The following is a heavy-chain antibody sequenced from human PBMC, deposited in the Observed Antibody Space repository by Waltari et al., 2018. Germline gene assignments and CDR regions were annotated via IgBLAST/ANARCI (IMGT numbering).Heavy chain of an antibody. V-gene: IGHV4-31*03. D-gene: IGHD2-2*01. CDR3: ARGIVVVPAAPKSLSWFDP. J-gene: IGHJ5*02. CDR2: IYYSGST. Sequence: QVQLQESGPGMVKPSQTLSLTCTVSGGSTSSGGSYWSWIRQHPGKGLEWIGYIYYSGSTYYNPSLKSRVTISVDTSKNQFSLKLSSVTAADTAVYYCARGIVVVPAAPKSLSWFDPWGQGTLVTVSS. CDR1: GGSTSSGGSY.